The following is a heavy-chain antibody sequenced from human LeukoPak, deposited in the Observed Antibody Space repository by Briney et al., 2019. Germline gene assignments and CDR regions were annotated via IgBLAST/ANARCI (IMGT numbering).Heavy chain of an antibody. CDR3: ARSRMDHYGDYLDY. J-gene: IGHJ4*02. Sequence: SVKVSCKASGGTFSSYAISWVRQAPGQGLEWMGGIIPIFGTANYAQKFQGRVTITADESTSTAYMELSSLRSEDTAVYYCARSRMDHYGDYLDYWGQGTLVTVSS. D-gene: IGHD4-17*01. V-gene: IGHV1-69*13. CDR2: IIPIFGTA. CDR1: GGTFSSYA.